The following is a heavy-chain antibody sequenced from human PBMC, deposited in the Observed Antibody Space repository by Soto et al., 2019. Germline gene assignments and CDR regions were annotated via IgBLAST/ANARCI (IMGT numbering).Heavy chain of an antibody. J-gene: IGHJ4*02. D-gene: IGHD1-1*01. CDR3: AREERGDWNYFDY. CDR1: GYTFTSYA. Sequence: ASVKVSCKASGYTFTSYAMHWVRQAPGQRLEWMGWINAGNGNTKYSQKFQGRVTITRDPSASTAYMELSSLSSEDTAVYYCAREERGDWNYFDYWGQGTLVTVSS. V-gene: IGHV1-3*01. CDR2: INAGNGNT.